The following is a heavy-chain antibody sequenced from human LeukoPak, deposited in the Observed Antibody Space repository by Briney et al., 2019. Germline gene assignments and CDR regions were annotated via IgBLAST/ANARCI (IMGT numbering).Heavy chain of an antibody. Sequence: PGGSLRLSCAASGFTFSDYYMSWVRQAPGKGLEWVSGINWNGGSTGYADSVKGRFTISRDNAKNSLYLQMNSLRAEDTALYYCARERRTCSGGSCYLPDYWGQGTLVTVSS. D-gene: IGHD2-15*01. J-gene: IGHJ4*02. CDR1: GFTFSDYY. CDR3: ARERRTCSGGSCYLPDY. V-gene: IGHV3-20*04. CDR2: INWNGGST.